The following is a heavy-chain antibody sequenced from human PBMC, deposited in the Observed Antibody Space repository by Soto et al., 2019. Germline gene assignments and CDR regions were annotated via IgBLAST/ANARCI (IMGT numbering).Heavy chain of an antibody. CDR1: GVSFSGYY. J-gene: IGHJ6*02. CDR2: INHSGST. CDR3: ARGWGYYGSGSYVPYYYYGMDV. D-gene: IGHD3-10*01. Sequence: SXTFAVYGVSFSGYYWSWIRQPPGKGLEWIGEINHSGSTNYNPSVKSRVTISVDTSKNQFSLKLSSLTAADTAVYYCARGWGYYGSGSYVPYYYYGMDVWGQGTTVTVSS. V-gene: IGHV4-34*01.